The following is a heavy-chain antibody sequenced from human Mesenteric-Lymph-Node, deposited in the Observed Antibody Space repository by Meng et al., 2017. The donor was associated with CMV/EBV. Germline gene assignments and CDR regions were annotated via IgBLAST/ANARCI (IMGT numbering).Heavy chain of an antibody. D-gene: IGHD2-2*01. J-gene: IGHJ4*02. Sequence: GESLKISCKGSGYSFTSYWIGWVRQMPGKGLEWMGIIYPGDSDTRYSPSFQGQVTISADKSISTAYLQWSSLKASDTAMYYCARLLNFVVVPAALDYWGQGTLVTVSS. CDR3: ARLLNFVVVPAALDY. CDR2: IYPGDSDT. CDR1: GYSFTSYW. V-gene: IGHV5-51*01.